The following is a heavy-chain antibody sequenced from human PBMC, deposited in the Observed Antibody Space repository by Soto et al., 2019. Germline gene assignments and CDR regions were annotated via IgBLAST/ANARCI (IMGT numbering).Heavy chain of an antibody. J-gene: IGHJ3*02. V-gene: IGHV3-33*01. Sequence: GGSLRLSCAASGFTCSSYGMRWVRQAPGKGLEWVSVIWYDGSNKYYADSVKGRFTISRDNSKNTLYLQMNSLRAEDTAVYNCARARDFSSGPKRAFDIWGQGTMVTVSS. CDR1: GFTCSSYG. D-gene: IGHD3-10*01. CDR2: IWYDGSNK. CDR3: ARARDFSSGPKRAFDI.